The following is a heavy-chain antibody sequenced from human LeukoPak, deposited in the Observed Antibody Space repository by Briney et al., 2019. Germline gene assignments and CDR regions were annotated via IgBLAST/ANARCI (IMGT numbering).Heavy chain of an antibody. D-gene: IGHD1-26*01. CDR1: GFTFSSYG. J-gene: IGHJ4*02. CDR3: AKDIVGATLYYFDY. CDR2: IRYDGSNK. V-gene: IGHV3-30*02. Sequence: GGSLRLSCAASGFTFSSYGMHWVRQAPGKVLEWVAFIRYDGSNKYYADSVKGRFTISRDNSKNTLYLQMNSLRAEDTAVYYCAKDIVGATLYYFDYWGQGTLVTVSS.